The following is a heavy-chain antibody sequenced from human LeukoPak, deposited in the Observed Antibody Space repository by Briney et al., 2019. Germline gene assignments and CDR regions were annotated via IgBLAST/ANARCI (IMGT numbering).Heavy chain of an antibody. CDR2: INPNSGGT. Sequence: GASVKVSCKASGYTFTGYHMHWVRQAPGQGLEWMGWINPNSGGTNYAQKFQGRVTMTRDTSISTAYMELSSLRSDDTAVYFCARSLLMATTTYDYWGQGTLVTVSS. CDR1: GYTFTGYH. CDR3: ARSLLMATTTYDY. D-gene: IGHD1-26*01. V-gene: IGHV1-2*02. J-gene: IGHJ4*02.